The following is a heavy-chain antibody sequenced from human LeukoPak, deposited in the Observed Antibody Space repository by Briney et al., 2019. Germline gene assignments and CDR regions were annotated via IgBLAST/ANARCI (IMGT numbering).Heavy chain of an antibody. Sequence: PGGSLRLSCAASGFTFSGSAMHWVRQASGKGLEWVGRIRSKAISYATAYAASVKGRFTISRDDSKNTAYLQMNSLKTEGTAVYYCTRHGETVADDWGQGTLVTVSS. V-gene: IGHV3-73*01. D-gene: IGHD4-23*01. CDR2: IRSKAISYAT. CDR3: TRHGETVADD. J-gene: IGHJ4*02. CDR1: GFTFSGSA.